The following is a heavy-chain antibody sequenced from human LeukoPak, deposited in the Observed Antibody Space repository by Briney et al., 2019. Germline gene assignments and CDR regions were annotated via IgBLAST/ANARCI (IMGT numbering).Heavy chain of an antibody. D-gene: IGHD6-19*01. V-gene: IGHV3-20*04. J-gene: IGHJ4*02. CDR1: GFTFDDYG. Sequence: GGSLRLSCAASGFTFDDYGMSWVRQAPGKGLEWVSGINWNGGSTGYADSVKGRFTISRDNSRNMLYLQMNSLRAEDTAVYYCARGRWSSGWEDYWGQGTLVTVSS. CDR2: INWNGGST. CDR3: ARGRWSSGWEDY.